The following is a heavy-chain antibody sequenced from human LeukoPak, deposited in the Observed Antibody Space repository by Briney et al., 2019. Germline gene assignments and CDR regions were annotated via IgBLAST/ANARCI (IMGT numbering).Heavy chain of an antibody. CDR1: GFTFSDYY. CDR3: ARADSSSWFDY. Sequence: PGGSLRLSCGASGFTFSDYYMTCIRQAPGKGLEWISHISSSGNYRNYADSVKGRFTISRDNAKSSLYLQMNSLRAEDTAIYYCARADSSSWFDYWGQGALVTVSS. V-gene: IGHV3-11*05. CDR2: ISSSGNYR. J-gene: IGHJ4*02. D-gene: IGHD6-13*01.